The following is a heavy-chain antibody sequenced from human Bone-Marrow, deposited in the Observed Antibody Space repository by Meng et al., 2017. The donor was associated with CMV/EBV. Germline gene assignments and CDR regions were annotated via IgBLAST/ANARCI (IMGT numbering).Heavy chain of an antibody. Sequence: SETLSLTCTVSGGSISSSSYYWSWIRQPPGKGLEWIGEINHSGSTNYNPSLKSRVTISVDTSKNQFSLKLSSVTAADTAVYYCARGPRTNGVRTPYYFAYWGQGTLVTVAS. CDR3: ARGPRTNGVRTPYYFAY. D-gene: IGHD2-8*01. CDR1: GGSISSSSYY. CDR2: INHSGST. J-gene: IGHJ4*02. V-gene: IGHV4-39*07.